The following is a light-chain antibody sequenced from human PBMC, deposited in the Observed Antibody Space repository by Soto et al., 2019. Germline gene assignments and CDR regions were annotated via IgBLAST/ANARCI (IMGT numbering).Light chain of an antibody. J-gene: IGLJ2*01. CDR3: CSYAGSSTFAV. CDR1: SNDIGSYNL. V-gene: IGLV2-23*03. CDR2: EGS. Sequence: QSVLTQPASVSGSPGQSITISCTGTSNDIGSYNLVSWYQQHPVKAPKLMFYEGSKRPSGVSYRFSGSKSGNTASLTISGLQAEDEADYYCCSYAGSSTFAVFGGGTKVTV.